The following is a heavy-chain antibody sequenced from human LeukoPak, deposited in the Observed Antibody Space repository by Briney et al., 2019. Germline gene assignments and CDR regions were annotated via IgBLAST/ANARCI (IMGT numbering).Heavy chain of an antibody. CDR1: GGSTSSTTYY. CDR3: ARGKYSYYYMDV. J-gene: IGHJ6*03. Sequence: SETLSLTCTVSGGSTSSTTYYWGWIRQPPGKDLEWIGSIYYSGSTYYTPSLKSRVTISVDTSKNQFSLKLSSVTAADTAVYYCARGKYSYYYMDVWGKGTTVTVSS. V-gene: IGHV4-39*07. CDR2: IYYSGST.